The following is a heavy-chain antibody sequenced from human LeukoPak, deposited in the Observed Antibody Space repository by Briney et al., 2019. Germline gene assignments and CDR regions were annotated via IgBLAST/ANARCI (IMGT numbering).Heavy chain of an antibody. CDR3: ARAVVGTSCYGY. V-gene: IGHV3-66*01. J-gene: IGHJ4*02. Sequence: PGGSLRLSCAASGFTVSSNYMSWDRQAPGKGLEWVSVIYAGGSTHYADSVKGRFTISRDNSKNTLYLQMNSLTAEDTAVYYCARAVVGTSCYGYWGQGTLVTVSS. CDR2: IYAGGST. D-gene: IGHD2-2*01. CDR1: GFTVSSNY.